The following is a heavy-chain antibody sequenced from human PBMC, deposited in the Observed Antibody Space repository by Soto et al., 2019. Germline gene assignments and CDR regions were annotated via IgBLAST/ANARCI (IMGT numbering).Heavy chain of an antibody. D-gene: IGHD6-13*01. J-gene: IGHJ4*02. CDR1: GGSISSGGYF. Sequence: QVQLQESGPGLVKPSQTLSLTCTVSGGSISSGGYFWSWVRQLPGKGLEWIGNIYYSGRTYYNPSLKSRVTISVDTSKNQFSLKLSSVTAADTAVYYCARFAKEENPKVGSWYYFDYWGPGTRVSVSS. CDR2: IYYSGRT. V-gene: IGHV4-31*03. CDR3: ARFAKEENPKVGSWYYFDY.